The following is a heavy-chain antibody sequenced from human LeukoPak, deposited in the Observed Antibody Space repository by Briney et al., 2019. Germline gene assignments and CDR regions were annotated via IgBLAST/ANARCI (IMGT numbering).Heavy chain of an antibody. CDR3: ARGRTAFDRSGWGPFDI. Sequence: KPGGSLRLSCAASRLTFSYYWMSWVRQAPGKGLEGVANIKEDGSEKYYVDSVKGRFTISRDNAKNSLYLQMNSLGAEDTAVYYCARGRTAFDRSGWGPFDIWGQGTMVTVSS. D-gene: IGHD3-22*01. CDR1: RLTFSYYW. CDR2: IKEDGSEK. J-gene: IGHJ3*02. V-gene: IGHV3-7*01.